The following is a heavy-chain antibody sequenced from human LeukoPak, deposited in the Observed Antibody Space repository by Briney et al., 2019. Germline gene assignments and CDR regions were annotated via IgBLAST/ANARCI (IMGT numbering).Heavy chain of an antibody. CDR2: INPNSGGT. J-gene: IGHJ3*02. D-gene: IGHD1-1*01. V-gene: IGHV1-2*02. CDR1: GYTFTGYY. Sequence: ASVKVSRKASGYTFTGYYMHWVRQAPGQGLEWMGWINPNSGGTNYAQKFQGRVTMTRDTSISTAYMELSRLRSDDTAVYYCASTTGTTQSDAFDIWGQGTMVTVSS. CDR3: ASTTGTTQSDAFDI.